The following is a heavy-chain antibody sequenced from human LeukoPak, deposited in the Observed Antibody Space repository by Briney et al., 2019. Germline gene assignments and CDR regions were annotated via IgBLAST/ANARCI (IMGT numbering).Heavy chain of an antibody. CDR1: GFTFSSYV. V-gene: IGHV3-30*18. Sequence: GGSLRLSCAASGFTFSSYVMHWVRQAPGKGLEWVAVISYDGNNKYYADSVKGRFTISRDISKSTLYLQMNSLRAEDTAVYYCAKSAFYDSSGYLDYWGQGTLVTVSS. J-gene: IGHJ4*02. CDR2: ISYDGNNK. D-gene: IGHD3-22*01. CDR3: AKSAFYDSSGYLDY.